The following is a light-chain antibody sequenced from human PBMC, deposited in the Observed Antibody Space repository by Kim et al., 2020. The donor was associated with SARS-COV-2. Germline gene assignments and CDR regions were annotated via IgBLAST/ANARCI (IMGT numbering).Light chain of an antibody. CDR2: EGS. CDR1: SSDVGSYNL. J-gene: IGLJ2*01. Sequence: PGQSITISCTGTSSDVGSYNLVSWYQQHPGKAPKLMIYEGSKRPSGVSNRFSGSKSGNTASLIISGLQAEDEADYYCCSYAGSVVFGGGTQLTVL. CDR3: CSYAGSVV. V-gene: IGLV2-23*01.